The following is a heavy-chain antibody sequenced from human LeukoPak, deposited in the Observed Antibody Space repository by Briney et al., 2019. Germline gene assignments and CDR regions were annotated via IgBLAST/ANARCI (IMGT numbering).Heavy chain of an antibody. CDR1: GFTFSSYG. D-gene: IGHD2-2*01. CDR3: AKDRYQQDAFDI. CDR2: IRYDGSNK. J-gene: IGHJ3*02. Sequence: GGSLRLSCAASGFTFSSYGMHWVRQAPGKGLEWVAFIRYDGSNKYYADSVKGRFTISRDNSKNTLYLQMNSLRAEDTAVYYCAKDRYQQDAFDIWGQGTMVTVSS. V-gene: IGHV3-30*02.